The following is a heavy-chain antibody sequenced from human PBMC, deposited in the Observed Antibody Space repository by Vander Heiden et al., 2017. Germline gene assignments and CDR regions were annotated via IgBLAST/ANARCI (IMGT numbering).Heavy chain of an antibody. CDR1: GGSISSGGYS. CDR3: ARDCYYGSGDNWFDP. D-gene: IGHD3-10*01. CDR2: IYHSGST. V-gene: IGHV4-30-2*01. Sequence: QLQLQESGSGLVKPSQTLSLTCAVSGGSISSGGYSWSWIRQPPGKGLEWIGYIYHSGSTYYNPSLKSRVTISVDRSKNQFSLKLSSVTAADTAVYYCARDCYYGSGDNWFDPWGQGTLVTVSS. J-gene: IGHJ5*02.